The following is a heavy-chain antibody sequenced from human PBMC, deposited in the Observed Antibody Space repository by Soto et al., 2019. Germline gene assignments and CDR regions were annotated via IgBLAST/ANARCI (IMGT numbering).Heavy chain of an antibody. Sequence: SETLSLTCTVSGGSISSYYWSWIRQPPGNGLEWIGYIYYSGSTNYNPSLKSRVTISVDTSKNQFSLKLSSVTAADTAVYYCARGAGTGSDWFDPWGQGTLVTVSS. J-gene: IGHJ5*02. D-gene: IGHD1-1*01. V-gene: IGHV4-59*01. CDR3: ARGAGTGSDWFDP. CDR2: IYYSGST. CDR1: GGSISSYY.